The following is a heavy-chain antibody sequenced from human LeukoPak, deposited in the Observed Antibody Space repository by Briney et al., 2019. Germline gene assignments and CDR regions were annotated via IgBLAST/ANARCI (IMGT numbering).Heavy chain of an antibody. J-gene: IGHJ4*02. V-gene: IGHV3-21*01. Sequence: GGSLRLSCAASGFTFSSYSMNWVRQAPGKGLEWVSSISCSSSYIYYADSVKGRFTISRDNAKNSLYLQMNSLRAEDTAVYYCARDRGYSSRKYYFDYWGQGTLVTVSS. CDR2: ISCSSSYI. CDR3: ARDRGYSSRKYYFDY. D-gene: IGHD6-13*01. CDR1: GFTFSSYS.